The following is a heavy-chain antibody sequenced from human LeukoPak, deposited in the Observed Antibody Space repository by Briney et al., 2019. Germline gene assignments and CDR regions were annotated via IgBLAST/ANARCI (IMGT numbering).Heavy chain of an antibody. V-gene: IGHV3-30*04. Sequence: GGSLRLSCAASGFTFSDYAMHWVRQAPGKGLEWVAIISHDGTNKYYADSVKSRFTISRDISKNTLYLQMSSLRAEDSALYLCARDFGGLRWNYYFDYWGQGTLVTVSS. CDR2: ISHDGTNK. D-gene: IGHD4-23*01. CDR1: GFTFSDYA. CDR3: ARDFGGLRWNYYFDY. J-gene: IGHJ4*02.